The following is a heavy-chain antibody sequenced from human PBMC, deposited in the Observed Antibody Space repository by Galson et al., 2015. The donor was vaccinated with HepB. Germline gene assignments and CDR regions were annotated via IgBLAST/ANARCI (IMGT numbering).Heavy chain of an antibody. J-gene: IGHJ5*02. CDR3: ARGALVVVVGATLKNWFDP. CDR1: GYTFINYG. Sequence: SVKVSCKASGYTFINYGITWVRQAPGQGLEWMGWVSPYNRHTDYAQKFQGRVTMTTDTSTSAAYMELRSLRSDDTAVYYCARGALVVVVGATLKNWFDPWGQGTLVTVSS. D-gene: IGHD2-15*01. CDR2: VSPYNRHT. V-gene: IGHV1-18*01.